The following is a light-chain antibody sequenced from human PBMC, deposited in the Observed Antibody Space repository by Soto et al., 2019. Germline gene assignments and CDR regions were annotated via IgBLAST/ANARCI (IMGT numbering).Light chain of an antibody. Sequence: QSVLTQPPSVSAAPGQNVTISCSGTSSNIGNNYVSWYQHLPGTAPRILIYDNYKRPSGIPDRFSGFKSGTSATLGITGLQTGDEADYYCGTWDTSLRVSYVFGSGTKVTVL. V-gene: IGLV1-51*01. CDR3: GTWDTSLRVSYV. CDR2: DNY. J-gene: IGLJ1*01. CDR1: SSNIGNNY.